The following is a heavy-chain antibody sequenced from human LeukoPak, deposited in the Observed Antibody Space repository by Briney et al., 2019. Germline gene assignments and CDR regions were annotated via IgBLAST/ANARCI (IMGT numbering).Heavy chain of an antibody. J-gene: IGHJ5*02. CDR2: IYTSGST. CDR1: GGSISSYY. Sequence: PSETLSLTCTVSGGSISSYYWSWIRQPAGKALEWIGRIYTSGSTNYNPSLKSRVTMSVDTSKNQFSLKLSSVTAADAAVYYCARNDFVSWFDPWGQGTLVTVSS. V-gene: IGHV4-4*07. D-gene: IGHD3-3*01. CDR3: ARNDFVSWFDP.